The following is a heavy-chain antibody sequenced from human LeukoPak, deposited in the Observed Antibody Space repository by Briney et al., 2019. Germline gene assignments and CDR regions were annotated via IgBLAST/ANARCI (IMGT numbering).Heavy chain of an antibody. CDR2: ISSSSSYI. J-gene: IGHJ6*03. V-gene: IGHV3-21*01. Sequence: GGSLRLSCAASGFTFSSYSMNWVRQAPGKGLEWVSSISSSSSYIYYADSVKGRFTISRDNAKNSLYLQMNSLRAEDTAVYYCAKASVVTAITVYYYMDVWGKGTTVTVSS. D-gene: IGHD2-21*02. CDR1: GFTFSSYS. CDR3: AKASVVTAITVYYYMDV.